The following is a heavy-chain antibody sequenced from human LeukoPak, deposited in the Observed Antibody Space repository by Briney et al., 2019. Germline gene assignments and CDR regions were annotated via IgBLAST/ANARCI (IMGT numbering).Heavy chain of an antibody. V-gene: IGHV3-7*05. J-gene: IGHJ3*02. D-gene: IGHD4-17*01. CDR3: ARDPTVSNFHDAFDI. CDR1: GDTFSSYW. CDR2: IKKDGSPK. Sequence: GGSLRLSCVASGDTFSSYWMSWVRQAPGQGLDWVATIKKDGSPKEYVDSMKGRLTISRDNAKNSLYLQMNSLRAEDTAMYYCARDPTVSNFHDAFDIWGQGTMVTVSS.